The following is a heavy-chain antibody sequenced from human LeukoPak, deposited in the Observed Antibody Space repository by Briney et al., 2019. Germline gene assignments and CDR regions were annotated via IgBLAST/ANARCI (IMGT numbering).Heavy chain of an antibody. J-gene: IGHJ4*02. V-gene: IGHV4-4*02. CDR3: ARGKIVVVVAATKSYFDY. Sequence: SETLSLTCAVSGGSISSSYWWSWVRQPPGKGLEWIGEIYHSGSTNYNPSLKSRVTISVDKSKNQFSLKLSSVTAADTAVYYCARGKIVVVVAATKSYFDYWGQGTLVTVSS. CDR2: IYHSGST. CDR1: GGSISSSYW. D-gene: IGHD2-15*01.